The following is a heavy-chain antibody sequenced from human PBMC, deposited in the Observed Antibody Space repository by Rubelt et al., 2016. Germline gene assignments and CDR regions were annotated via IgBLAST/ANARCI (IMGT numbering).Heavy chain of an antibody. CDR3: ARDRYPYDSSGYPDY. Sequence: CKASGGTFSSYAISWVRQAPGQGLEWMGRIIPILGIANYAQKFQGRVTITADKSTSTAYMELSSLRSEDTAVYYCARDRYPYDSSGYPDYWGQGTLVTVSS. V-gene: IGHV1-69*04. J-gene: IGHJ4*02. CDR2: IIPILGIA. CDR1: GGTFSSYA. D-gene: IGHD3-22*01.